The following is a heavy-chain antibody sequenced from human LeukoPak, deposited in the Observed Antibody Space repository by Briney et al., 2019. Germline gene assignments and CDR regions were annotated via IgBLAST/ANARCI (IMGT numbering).Heavy chain of an antibody. J-gene: IGHJ4*02. CDR3: ARHVDSNYPFDY. D-gene: IGHD4-11*01. CDR2: IIPIFGTA. CDR1: GGTFSSYA. Sequence: SVKVSCKXSGGTFSSYAISWVRQAPGQGLEWMGGIIPIFGTANYAQKFQGRVAITADESTSTAYMELSSLRSEDTAVYYCARHVDSNYPFDYWGQGTLVTVSS. V-gene: IGHV1-69*13.